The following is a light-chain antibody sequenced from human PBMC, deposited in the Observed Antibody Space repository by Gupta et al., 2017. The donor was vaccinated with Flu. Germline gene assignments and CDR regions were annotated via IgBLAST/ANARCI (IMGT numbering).Light chain of an antibody. J-gene: IGKJ3*01. CDR3: QQYDNIQFT. Sequence: DIQMTQSPSSLSASVGDRVTITCQASQDISNSLYWYQQKPGKAPKVLIYDASSLQTGVPSRFSGSGSGTYFTFSISSLQPEDISTYYCQQYDNIQFTFGPGTTVEIK. CDR2: DAS. V-gene: IGKV1-33*01. CDR1: QDISNS.